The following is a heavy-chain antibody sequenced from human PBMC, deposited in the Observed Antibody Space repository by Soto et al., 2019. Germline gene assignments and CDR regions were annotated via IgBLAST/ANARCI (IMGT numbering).Heavy chain of an antibody. Sequence: QVQLQQWGAGLLKPSETLSLTCAVYGGSFSGYYWSWIRQPPGKGLEWIGEINHSGSTNYNPSLKSRVTISVDTSKNQFSLKLSSATAADTAVYYCARGNPPSAIAASSGPWFDPWGQGTLVTVSS. CDR2: INHSGST. CDR3: ARGNPPSAIAASSGPWFDP. J-gene: IGHJ5*02. CDR1: GGSFSGYY. V-gene: IGHV4-34*01. D-gene: IGHD6-13*01.